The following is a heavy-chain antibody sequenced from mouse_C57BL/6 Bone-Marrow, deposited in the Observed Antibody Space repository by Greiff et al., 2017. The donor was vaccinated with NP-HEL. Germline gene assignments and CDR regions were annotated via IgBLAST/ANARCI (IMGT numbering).Heavy chain of an antibody. J-gene: IGHJ3*01. V-gene: IGHV2-2*01. CDR3: ARSGYYGYVPPWFAY. Sequence: QVQLKESGPGLVQPSQSLSITCTVSGFSLTSYGVHWVRQSPGKGLEWLGVIWSGGSTDYNAAFISRLSISKDNSKSQVFFKMISLQADDTALYYCARSGYYGYVPPWFAYWGQGTLVTVSA. CDR1: GFSLTSYG. CDR2: IWSGGST. D-gene: IGHD2-2*01.